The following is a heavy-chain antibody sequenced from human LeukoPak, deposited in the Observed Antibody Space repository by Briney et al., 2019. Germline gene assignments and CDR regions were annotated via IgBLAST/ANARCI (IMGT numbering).Heavy chain of an antibody. D-gene: IGHD3-22*01. V-gene: IGHV3-11*01. CDR1: GFTFSDYY. J-gene: IGHJ4*02. Sequence: GGSLRLSCAASGFTFSDYYTSWIRQAPGKGLEWVSYISSSGSTIYYADSVKGRFTISRDNAKNSLYLQMNSLRAEDTAVYYCARGKYYYDSSGYYAPDYWGQGTLVTVSS. CDR2: ISSSGSTI. CDR3: ARGKYYYDSSGYYAPDY.